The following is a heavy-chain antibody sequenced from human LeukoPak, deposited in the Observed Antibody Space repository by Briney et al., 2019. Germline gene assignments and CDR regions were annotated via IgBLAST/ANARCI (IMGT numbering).Heavy chain of an antibody. CDR3: AKEQDGPFDY. Sequence: GSLRLSCAASGFTFSSYAMSWIRQPPGKGLEWIGEINHSGSTNYNPSLKSRVTISVDTSKNQFSLKLSSVTAADTAVYYCAKEQDGPFDYWGQGTLVTVSS. V-gene: IGHV4-34*08. CDR2: INHSGST. D-gene: IGHD1/OR15-1a*01. J-gene: IGHJ4*02. CDR1: GFTFSSYA.